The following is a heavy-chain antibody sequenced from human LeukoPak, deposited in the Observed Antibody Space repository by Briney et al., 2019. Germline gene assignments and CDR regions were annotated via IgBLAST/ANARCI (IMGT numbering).Heavy chain of an antibody. D-gene: IGHD5-18*01. J-gene: IGHJ4*02. Sequence: LRASVKVSCKASGGTFSSYAISWVRQAPGQGLEWMGMIIPILGIANYAQKFQGRVTITADKSTSTAYMELSSLRSEDTAVYYCARPPARYSYGYYFDYWGQGTLVTVSS. V-gene: IGHV1-69*04. CDR3: ARPPARYSYGYYFDY. CDR1: GGTFSSYA. CDR2: IIPILGIA.